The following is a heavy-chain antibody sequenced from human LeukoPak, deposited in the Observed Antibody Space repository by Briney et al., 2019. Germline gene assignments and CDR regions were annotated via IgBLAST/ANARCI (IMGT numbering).Heavy chain of an antibody. J-gene: IGHJ4*02. D-gene: IGHD5-12*01. CDR1: GFTFSDYY. CDR3: VRERLRVTFDN. Sequence: PGGSLRLSCAASGFTFSDYYMSWIRQAPGKGLEWVSDISSSSSYTNYADSVKGRFTTSRDNAKNSLYLQMNSLRAEDTALYYCVRERLRVTFDNWGQGTLVTVSS. CDR2: ISSSSSYT. V-gene: IGHV3-11*05.